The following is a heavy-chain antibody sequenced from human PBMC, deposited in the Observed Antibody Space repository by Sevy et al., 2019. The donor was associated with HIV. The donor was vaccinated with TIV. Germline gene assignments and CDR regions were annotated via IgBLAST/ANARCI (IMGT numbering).Heavy chain of an antibody. J-gene: IGHJ3*02. CDR3: AKDTIVVVGGAFDI. CDR2: ISGNGGST. Sequence: GGSLRLSCAASGFPFRSYAMSWVRQAPGKGLEWVSAISGNGGSTFYADSVKGRFTISRDNSKNTLYLQMNSLRAEDTAIYYSAKDTIVVVGGAFDIWGQGTMVTVSS. V-gene: IGHV3-23*01. D-gene: IGHD3-22*01. CDR1: GFPFRSYA.